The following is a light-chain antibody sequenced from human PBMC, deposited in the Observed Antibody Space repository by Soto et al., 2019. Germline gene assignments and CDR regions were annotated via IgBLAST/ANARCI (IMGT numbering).Light chain of an antibody. J-gene: IGLJ1*01. CDR3: SSYTSSSTPYV. CDR1: SSDGGGYNY. CDR2: DVS. V-gene: IGLV2-14*01. Sequence: QSALTQPASVSGSPGQSITISCTGTSSDGGGYNYVSWYQQHPGKAPKLMIYDVSNRPSGVSNRFSGSKSGNTASLTISGLQAEDEAAYYCSSYTSSSTPYVFGTGTKLTVL.